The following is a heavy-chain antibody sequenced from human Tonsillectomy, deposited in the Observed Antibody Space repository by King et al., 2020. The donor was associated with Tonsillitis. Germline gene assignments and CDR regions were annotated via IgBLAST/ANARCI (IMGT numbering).Heavy chain of an antibody. J-gene: IGHJ5*02. CDR3: AHRRGRGQWKEGLNWFDP. CDR2: IYWDDDE. CDR1: GFSLSSRGVG. D-gene: IGHD3-10*01. Sequence: TLKESGPTLVRPTQTLTLTCTFSGFSLSSRGVGVGWIRQPPGKALEWLALIYWDDDERYSPSLKNKLTITKDTSKNQVVLTMTNMGPVDTATYYCAHRRGRGQWKEGLNWFDPWGQGTLVTVSS. V-gene: IGHV2-5*02.